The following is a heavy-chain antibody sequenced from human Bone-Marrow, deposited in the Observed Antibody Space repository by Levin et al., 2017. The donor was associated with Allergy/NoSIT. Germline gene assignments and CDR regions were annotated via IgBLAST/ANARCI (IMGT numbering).Heavy chain of an antibody. V-gene: IGHV1-69*06. CDR2: IIPIFGTT. D-gene: IGHD2-15*01. J-gene: IGHJ6*02. CDR3: GRCYDGDSYYYDRDV. Sequence: PVASVKVSCKASGGTFSTYAISWVRQAPGQGLEWMGGIIPIFGTTNYAQKFQGRVTITADTSTSTAYMELNSLISEDTAVYYCGRCYDGDSYYYDRDVWGQGTAVTVSS. CDR1: GGTFSTYA.